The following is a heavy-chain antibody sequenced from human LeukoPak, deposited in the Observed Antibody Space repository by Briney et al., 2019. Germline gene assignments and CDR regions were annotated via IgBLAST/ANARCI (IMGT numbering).Heavy chain of an antibody. V-gene: IGHV3-48*04. D-gene: IGHD5-18*01. CDR1: GFTFSSYG. J-gene: IGHJ4*02. Sequence: GGSLRLSCAASGFTFSSYGMHWVRQAPGKGLEWVSYISSGGSTIYYADSVKGRFTISRDNAKNSLYLQMNSLRAEDTAVYYCASRSTYTYGRTGYFDYWGQGTLVTVSS. CDR2: ISSGGSTI. CDR3: ASRSTYTYGRTGYFDY.